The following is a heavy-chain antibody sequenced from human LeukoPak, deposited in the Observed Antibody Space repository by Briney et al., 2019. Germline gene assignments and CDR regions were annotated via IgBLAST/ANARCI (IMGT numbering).Heavy chain of an antibody. CDR1: EFTLSNHW. Sequence: GGSLRLSCAASEFTLSNHWMHWVRQVPGKGLVWVSRISGDEIWTSYADSVKGRFIISRDNAKDTLYLQMNSLRTEDTAVYYCAREYNSGPKQIDAFDIWGQGTMVTVSS. D-gene: IGHD3-22*01. J-gene: IGHJ3*02. CDR3: AREYNSGPKQIDAFDI. V-gene: IGHV3-74*01. CDR2: ISGDEIWT.